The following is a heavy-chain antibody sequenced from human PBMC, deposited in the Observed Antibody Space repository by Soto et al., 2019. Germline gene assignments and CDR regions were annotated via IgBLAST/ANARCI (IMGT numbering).Heavy chain of an antibody. J-gene: IGHJ6*02. Sequence: GGSLRLSCAASGFTFSSYAMHWVRQAPGKGLEWVAVISYDGSNKYYADSVKGRFTISRDNSKNTLYLQMNSLRAEDTAVYYCARPEGDYGGDYYRYLLDVCGQGSTV. CDR1: GFTFSSYA. V-gene: IGHV3-30-3*01. CDR3: ARPEGDYGGDYYRYLLDV. D-gene: IGHD2-21*02. CDR2: ISYDGSNK.